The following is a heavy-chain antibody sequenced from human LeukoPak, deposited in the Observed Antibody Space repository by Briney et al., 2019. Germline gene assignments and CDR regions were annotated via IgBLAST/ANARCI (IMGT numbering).Heavy chain of an antibody. V-gene: IGHV4-59*01. J-gene: IGHJ5*02. D-gene: IGHD6-13*01. CDR1: GGSISSYY. CDR2: IYYSGST. Sequence: PSETLSLTCTLSGGSISSYYWSWIRQPPGKGLEWIGYIYYSGSTNYNPSLKSRVTISVDTSKNQFSLKLSSVTAADTAVYYCARGGVRAAAGYCFDLWGHVTLVTVSS. CDR3: ARGGVRAAAGYCFDL.